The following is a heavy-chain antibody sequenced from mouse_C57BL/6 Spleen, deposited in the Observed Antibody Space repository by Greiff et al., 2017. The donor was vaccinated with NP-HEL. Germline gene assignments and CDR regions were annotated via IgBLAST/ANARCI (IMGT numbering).Heavy chain of an antibody. CDR2: ISSGSSTI. Sequence: DVMLVESGGGLVKPGGSLKLSCAASGFTFSDYGMHWVRQAPEKGLEWVAYISSGSSTIYYADTVKGRFTISRDNAKNTLFLQMTSLRSEDTAMYYCARYYGNYRAWFAYWGQGTLVTVSA. CDR3: ARYYGNYRAWFAY. D-gene: IGHD2-1*01. CDR1: GFTFSDYG. V-gene: IGHV5-17*01. J-gene: IGHJ3*01.